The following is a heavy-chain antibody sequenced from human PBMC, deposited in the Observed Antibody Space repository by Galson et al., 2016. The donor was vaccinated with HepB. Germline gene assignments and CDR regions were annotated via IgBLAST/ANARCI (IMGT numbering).Heavy chain of an antibody. CDR2: IGSAGDT. V-gene: IGHV3-13*04. Sequence: SLRLSCAASGFTFSRHDMHWVRQVTGKGLQWVSAIGSAGDTYYSGSVKGRFTISRENAKNSLYLQMNSLRAGDTAVYYCARESTGRGVDAFDIWGQGTMVTVSS. J-gene: IGHJ3*02. CDR1: GFTFSRHD. D-gene: IGHD3-16*01. CDR3: ARESTGRGVDAFDI.